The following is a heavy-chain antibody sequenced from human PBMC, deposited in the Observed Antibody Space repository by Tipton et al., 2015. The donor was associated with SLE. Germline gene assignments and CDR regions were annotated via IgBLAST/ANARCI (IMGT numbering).Heavy chain of an antibody. D-gene: IGHD1-26*01. J-gene: IGHJ4*02. V-gene: IGHV3-7*01. CDR3: ASIMGSTNPSDF. CDR2: INQDGSEK. Sequence: SLRLSCVASGFTFSDDAMSWVRQAPGKGLEWVANINQDGSEKYHVDSVKGRFTISRDNAKNSLDLQMNSLRVEDTAVYYCASIMGSTNPSDFWGQGTLVTVSS. CDR1: GFTFSDDA.